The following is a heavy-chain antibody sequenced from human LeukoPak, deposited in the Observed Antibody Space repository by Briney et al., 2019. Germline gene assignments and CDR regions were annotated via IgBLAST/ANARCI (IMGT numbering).Heavy chain of an antibody. J-gene: IGHJ4*02. CDR2: INQDGSEM. D-gene: IGHD6-19*01. V-gene: IGHV3-7*01. CDR3: AKGTQWLVYFDY. CDR1: GFTFSSYW. Sequence: GGSLRLSCAASGFTFSSYWMTWVRQAPGKGLEWVANINQDGSEMHYVDSVKGRFTISRDNSKNTLYLQMNSLKAEDTAVYYCAKGTQWLVYFDYWGQGTLVTVSS.